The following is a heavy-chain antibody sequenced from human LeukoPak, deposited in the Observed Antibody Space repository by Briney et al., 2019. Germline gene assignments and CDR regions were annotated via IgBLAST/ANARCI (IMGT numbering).Heavy chain of an antibody. D-gene: IGHD3-3*01. CDR2: TYYRSKWYN. J-gene: IGHJ6*03. V-gene: IGHV6-1*01. CDR3: ARRVVRGTDYMDV. CDR1: GDSVSSNNAA. Sequence: SQTLSLTRAISGDSVSSNNAAWIWIRQSPSRGLEWLGRTYYRSKWYNDYAVSVKSRITINPDTSKNQFSLQLNSVTPEDTAVYYCARRVVRGTDYMDVWGKGTTVTVSS.